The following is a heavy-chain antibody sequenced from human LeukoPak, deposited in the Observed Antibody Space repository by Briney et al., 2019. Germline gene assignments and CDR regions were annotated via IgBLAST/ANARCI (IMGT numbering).Heavy chain of an antibody. CDR2: IYNSGTT. CDR3: ARGQDNFDC. J-gene: IGHJ4*02. Sequence: SETLSLTCTVSGGSISSYFWSWLRQPPGKGLEWIGYIYNSGTTNYNPSLKSRVTISVDTSNNQFSLKLSSVTAADTALYYCARGQDNFDCWGQGTLVTVSS. D-gene: IGHD2-15*01. CDR1: GGSISSYF. V-gene: IGHV4-59*01.